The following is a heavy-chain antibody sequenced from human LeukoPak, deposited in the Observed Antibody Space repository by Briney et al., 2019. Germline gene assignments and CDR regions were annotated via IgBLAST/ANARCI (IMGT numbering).Heavy chain of an antibody. D-gene: IGHD6-13*01. J-gene: IGHJ4*02. V-gene: IGHV3-48*01. CDR3: ARDRGYSSSPFDY. Sequence: GGSLRLSCAASGFTFSSYSMNWVRQAPGKGLEWVSYISSSSSTIYYAASVKGRFTISRDNAKNSLYLQMNSLRAEDTAVYYCARDRGYSSSPFDYWGQGTLVTVSS. CDR2: ISSSSSTI. CDR1: GFTFSSYS.